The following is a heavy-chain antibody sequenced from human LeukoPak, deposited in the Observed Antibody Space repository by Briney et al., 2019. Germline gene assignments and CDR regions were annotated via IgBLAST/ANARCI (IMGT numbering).Heavy chain of an antibody. V-gene: IGHV1-18*01. D-gene: IGHD3-16*01. CDR2: ISAYNGNT. J-gene: IGHJ4*02. CDR3: ARMASEGGYYFDY. Sequence: ASVTVSYMASGYSFTNYGISWLRQAPGQGREGMGWISAYNGNTKYAQKLQGRLTMTTDTSTSTAYMELRSLRSDDTAVYYCARMASEGGYYFDYWGQGTLVTVSS. CDR1: GYSFTNYG.